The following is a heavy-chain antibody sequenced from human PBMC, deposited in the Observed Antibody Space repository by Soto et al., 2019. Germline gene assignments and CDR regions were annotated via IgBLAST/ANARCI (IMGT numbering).Heavy chain of an antibody. CDR2: IYWNDDK. V-gene: IGHV2-5*01. D-gene: IGHD3-3*01. Sequence: QITLKESGPTLVKPTQTLTLTCTFSGFSLSTSGVGVGWIRQPPGKALEWLALIYWNDDKRYSPSLKSRLTITNDTSKNQVVLTMTNMDPVDSATYYCAHSDRYDFWSGYFADPNWFDPWGQGTLVTVSS. CDR1: GFSLSTSGVG. CDR3: AHSDRYDFWSGYFADPNWFDP. J-gene: IGHJ5*02.